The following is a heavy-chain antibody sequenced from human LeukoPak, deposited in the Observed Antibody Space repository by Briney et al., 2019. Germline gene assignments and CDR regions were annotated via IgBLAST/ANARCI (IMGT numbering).Heavy chain of an antibody. CDR2: ISYDGRNK. D-gene: IGHD2-2*01. CDR1: GFTFNNYG. CDR3: AKGPLRGTAAAIDY. V-gene: IGHV3-30*18. J-gene: IGHJ4*02. Sequence: GKSLRLSCAASGFTFNNYGMHWVRQAPGKGLEWVAVISYDGRNKHYPDSVKGRFTISRDISTDTLWLQMDSLRTEDTAVYYCAKGPLRGTAAAIDYWGQGALVTVSS.